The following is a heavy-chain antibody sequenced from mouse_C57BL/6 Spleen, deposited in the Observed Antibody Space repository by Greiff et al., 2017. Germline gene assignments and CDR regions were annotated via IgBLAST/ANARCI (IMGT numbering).Heavy chain of an antibody. V-gene: IGHV1-82*01. D-gene: IGHD1-1*02. Sequence: QVQLKESGPELVKPGASVKISCKASGYAFSSSWMNWVKQRPGKGLELIGRIYPGDGDTNYNGKFKGKATLTADKSSSTASLQLSSLTSEDSAVYFCARSPYSGGYFDYWGQGTTLTVAS. CDR2: IYPGDGDT. J-gene: IGHJ2*01. CDR1: GYAFSSSW. CDR3: ARSPYSGGYFDY.